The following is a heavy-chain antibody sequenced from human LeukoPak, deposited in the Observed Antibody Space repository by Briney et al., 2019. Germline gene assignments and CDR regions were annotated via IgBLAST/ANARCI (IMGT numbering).Heavy chain of an antibody. J-gene: IGHJ5*02. CDR3: ARDHSLNWFDP. V-gene: IGHV1-69*04. CDR2: IIPILGIA. Sequence: GASVKVSCKASGYTFTSYGISWVRQAPGQGLEWMGRIIPILGIANYAQKFQGRVTITADKSTSTAYMELSSLRSEDTAVYYCARDHSLNWFDPWGQGTLVTVSS. D-gene: IGHD2-21*01. CDR1: GYTFTSYG.